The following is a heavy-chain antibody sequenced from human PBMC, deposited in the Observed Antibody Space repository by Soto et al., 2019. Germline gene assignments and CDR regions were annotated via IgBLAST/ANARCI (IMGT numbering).Heavy chain of an antibody. CDR2: IYPGDSDT. CDR3: ARHGIVTGINDYGMDV. V-gene: IGHV5-51*01. CDR1: RYTFTSYW. Sequence: GESLKISCKGSRYTFTSYWIGWVRQMPGKGLEWMGIIYPGDSDTRYSPSFQGQVTISADKSISTAYLRWSSLKASDTAMYYCARHGIVTGINDYGMDVWGQGTTVTVSS. J-gene: IGHJ6*02. D-gene: IGHD3-9*01.